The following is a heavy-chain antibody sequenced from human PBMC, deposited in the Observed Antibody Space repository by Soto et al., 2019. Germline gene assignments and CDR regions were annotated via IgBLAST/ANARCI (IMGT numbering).Heavy chain of an antibody. CDR1: AFTFTDAW. J-gene: IGHJ4*02. V-gene: IGHV3-15*07. Sequence: GGSLRLSCSASAFTFTDAWMNWVRQAPGKGLEWVGRIKNKPDGGTTEYAAPLKGRFTISRDDSKNTLYLQMNSLRTEDTAMYYCITGGGGATYEWLGWGQGTLVTVSS. D-gene: IGHD3-3*01. CDR3: ITGGGGATYEWLG. CDR2: IKNKPDGGTT.